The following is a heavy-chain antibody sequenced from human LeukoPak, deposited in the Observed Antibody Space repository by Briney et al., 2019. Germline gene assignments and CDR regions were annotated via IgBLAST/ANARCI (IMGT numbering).Heavy chain of an antibody. D-gene: IGHD1-20*01. V-gene: IGHV3-23*01. Sequence: PGGSLRLSCAASGFTFSSYAMSWVRQAPGKGLEWVSAISGSGGSTYYADSVKGRFTISRDNSKNTLYLQMNSLRAEDTAVYYCAKDPSNNWNPHWLKPNWFDPWGQGTLVTVSS. J-gene: IGHJ5*02. CDR2: ISGSGGST. CDR1: GFTFSSYA. CDR3: AKDPSNNWNPHWLKPNWFDP.